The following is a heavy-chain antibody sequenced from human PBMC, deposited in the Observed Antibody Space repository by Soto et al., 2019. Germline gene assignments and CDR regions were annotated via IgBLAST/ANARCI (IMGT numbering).Heavy chain of an antibody. V-gene: IGHV4-31*03. CDR1: VGSISSGGYY. Sequence: PSETLSVTGTVPVGSISSGGYYWSWIRQHPGKGLEWIGYIYYSGSTYYNPSLKSRVTISVDTSKNQFSLKLSSVTAADTAVYYCARGRKYYYDSSGYQTPDAFDIWGQGTMVTVSS. CDR3: ARGRKYYYDSSGYQTPDAFDI. CDR2: IYYSGST. J-gene: IGHJ3*02. D-gene: IGHD3-22*01.